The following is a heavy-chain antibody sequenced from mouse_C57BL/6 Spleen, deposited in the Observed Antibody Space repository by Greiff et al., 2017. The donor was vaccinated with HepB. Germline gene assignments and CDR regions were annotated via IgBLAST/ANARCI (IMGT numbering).Heavy chain of an antibody. CDR2: ISSGSSTI. J-gene: IGHJ4*01. CDR1: GFTFSDYG. V-gene: IGHV5-17*01. Sequence: VQLQQSGGGLVKPGGSLKLSCAASGFTFSDYGMHWVRQAPEKGLEWVAYISSGSSTIYYADTVKGRFTISRDNAKNTLCLQMTSLRSEDTAMYYCASYLYYAMDYWGQGTSVTVSS. D-gene: IGHD2-1*01. CDR3: ASYLYYAMDY.